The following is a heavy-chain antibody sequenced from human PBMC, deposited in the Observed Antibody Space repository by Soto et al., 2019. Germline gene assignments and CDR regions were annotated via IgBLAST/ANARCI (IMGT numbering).Heavy chain of an antibody. CDR2: INANSGAT. V-gene: IGHV1-2*02. J-gene: IGHJ3*02. CDR3: ARPSRPNYYDNRGYAFDI. CDR1: GFTFTGYY. D-gene: IGHD3-22*01. Sequence: ASVKVSCKSSGFTFTGYYIHWVRQAPGQGLEWMGWINANSGATNYAQKFQGGVTMTRDTSINTAYLELSRLKSDDTAVYYCARPSRPNYYDNRGYAFDIWGQGTMVTVSS.